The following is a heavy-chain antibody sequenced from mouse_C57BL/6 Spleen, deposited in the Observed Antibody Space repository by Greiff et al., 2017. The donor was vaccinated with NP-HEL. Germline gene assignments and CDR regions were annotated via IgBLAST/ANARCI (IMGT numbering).Heavy chain of an antibody. CDR1: GYTFTSYW. J-gene: IGHJ3*01. Sequence: QVQLQQPGAELVRPGTSVKLSCKASGYTFTSYWMHWVKQRPGQGLEWIGVIDPSDSYTNYNQKFKGKATLTVATSSSTAYMQLSSLTSEDSAVYYCARSYYDYERFAYWGQGTLVTVSA. D-gene: IGHD2-4*01. V-gene: IGHV1-59*01. CDR3: ARSYYDYERFAY. CDR2: IDPSDSYT.